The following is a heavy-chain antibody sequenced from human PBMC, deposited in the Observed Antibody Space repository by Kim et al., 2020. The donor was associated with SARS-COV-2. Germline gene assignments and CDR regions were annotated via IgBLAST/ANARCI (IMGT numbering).Heavy chain of an antibody. CDR3: ASTWSSGYMDV. J-gene: IGHJ6*02. CDR2: IKQDGSEK. V-gene: IGHV3-7*03. Sequence: GGSLRLSRAGSGFTFSSYWMSWVRQAPGKGLEWVANIKQDGSEKNYVDSVKGRFTISRDNAKNSQYLQMNSLRAEDTAVYYCASTWSSGYMDVWGQGTTVTVSS. D-gene: IGHD3-22*01. CDR1: GFTFSSYW.